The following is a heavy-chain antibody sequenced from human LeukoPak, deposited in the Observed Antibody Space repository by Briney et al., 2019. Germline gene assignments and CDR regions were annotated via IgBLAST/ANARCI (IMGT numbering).Heavy chain of an antibody. V-gene: IGHV4-59*02. Sequence: SETLSLTCNVSGGSVSGNSPSSYYWSWIRQAPGRGLEYIGHVYHSGSANYGPSLRGRVTLSLDTSENQFSLEVTALTAADTAVYYCASKIVGVNSWGQGSLVTVSS. D-gene: IGHD1-26*01. J-gene: IGHJ4*02. CDR3: ASKIVGVNS. CDR2: VYHSGSA. CDR1: GGSVSGNSPSSYY.